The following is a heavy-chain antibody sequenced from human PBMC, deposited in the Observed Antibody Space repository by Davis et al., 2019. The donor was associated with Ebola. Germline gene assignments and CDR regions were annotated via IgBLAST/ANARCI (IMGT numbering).Heavy chain of an antibody. CDR3: AGQLTDNWLDP. D-gene: IGHD6-13*01. CDR2: INPNSGGT. V-gene: IGHV1-2*02. J-gene: IGHJ5*02. CDR1: GYIFTSYY. Sequence: ASVKVSCKASGYIFTSYYMHWVRQAPGQGLEWMGWINPNSGGTKYAQKFQGRVTMTRDTSINTAYMEVSRLRSDDTALYYCAGQLTDNWLDPWGQGTLVTVSS.